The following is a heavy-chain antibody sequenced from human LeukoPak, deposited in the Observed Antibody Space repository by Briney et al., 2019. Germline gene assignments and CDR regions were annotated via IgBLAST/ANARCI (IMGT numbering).Heavy chain of an antibody. CDR2: IYYSGST. CDR1: GGSINSYY. Sequence: PSETLSLTCTISGGSINSYYWRWVRQPPGKELEWVGYIYYSGSTYYNPSLRGRLTISLDTSKNQFSLKLKSVTAADTAVYYCARGGRTWFDPWGQGMLVTVSS. CDR3: ARGGRTWFDP. V-gene: IGHV4-59*01. J-gene: IGHJ5*02.